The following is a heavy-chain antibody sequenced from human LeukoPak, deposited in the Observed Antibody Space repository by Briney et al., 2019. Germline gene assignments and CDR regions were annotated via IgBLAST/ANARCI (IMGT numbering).Heavy chain of an antibody. Sequence: GGSLRLSCAASGFTFSSYGMHWVRQAPGKGLEWVAFIRYDGSNKYYADSVKGRFTISRDNSKNTLYLQMNSLRAEDTALYYCAKDIVPVSDTAMVHGFDYWGQGTLVTVSS. D-gene: IGHD5-18*01. CDR3: AKDIVPVSDTAMVHGFDY. CDR2: IRYDGSNK. CDR1: GFTFSSYG. V-gene: IGHV3-30*02. J-gene: IGHJ4*02.